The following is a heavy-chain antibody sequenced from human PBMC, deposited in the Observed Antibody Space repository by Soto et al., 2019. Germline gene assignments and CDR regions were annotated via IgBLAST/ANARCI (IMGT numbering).Heavy chain of an antibody. J-gene: IGHJ4*02. Sequence: EVQLVESGGGLVRPGGSLRLSCADSGFTFGSFSMSWVRQAPGKGLEWVSSISSSSTNIYYADSVKGRFTISRDNAKNSLYLQMNSMRAEDTAVYYCARLPGNWGQGTLVTVSS. V-gene: IGHV3-21*01. CDR1: GFTFGSFS. CDR3: ARLPGN. CDR2: ISSSSTNI.